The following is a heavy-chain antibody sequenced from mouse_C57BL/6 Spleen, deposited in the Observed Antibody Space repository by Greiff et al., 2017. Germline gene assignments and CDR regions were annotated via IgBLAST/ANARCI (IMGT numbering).Heavy chain of an antibody. J-gene: IGHJ1*03. Sequence: VQLQESGPGLVAPSQSLSITCTVSGFSLTSYGVSWVRQPPGKGLEWLGVIWGDGSTNYYSALISRLSISKDNSKSQGFLKLNSLRTADTATYDCARGDDYFWYFDVWGTGTTVTVSS. D-gene: IGHD2-4*01. CDR2: IWGDGST. CDR3: ARGDDYFWYFDV. V-gene: IGHV2-3*01. CDR1: GFSLTSYG.